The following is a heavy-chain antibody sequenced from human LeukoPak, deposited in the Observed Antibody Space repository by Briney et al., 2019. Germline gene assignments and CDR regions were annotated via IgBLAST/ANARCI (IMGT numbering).Heavy chain of an antibody. J-gene: IGHJ3*02. CDR2: IYHSGST. CDR3: ARGDSSGYYHSNDAFDI. V-gene: IGHV4-39*07. Sequence: PSETLSLTCTVSGGSISSSSYYWGWIRQPPGKGLEWIGSIYHSGSTYYNPSLKSRVTISVDTSKNQFSLKLSSVTAADTAVYYCARGDSSGYYHSNDAFDIWGQGTMVTVSS. D-gene: IGHD3-22*01. CDR1: GGSISSSSYY.